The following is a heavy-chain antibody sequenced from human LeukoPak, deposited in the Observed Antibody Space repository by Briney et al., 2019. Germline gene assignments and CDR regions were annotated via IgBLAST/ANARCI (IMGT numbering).Heavy chain of an antibody. J-gene: IGHJ1*01. CDR2: IYSGGST. Sequence: GGSLRLSCAASGFTVSSNYMSWVRQAPGKGLEWVSVIYSGGSTYYADSVKGRFTISRDNSKNTLYLQMNSLRAEDTAVYYCARDRSSSWYGYFQHWGQGTLVTVSS. V-gene: IGHV3-66*01. CDR1: GFTVSSNY. D-gene: IGHD6-13*01. CDR3: ARDRSSSWYGYFQH.